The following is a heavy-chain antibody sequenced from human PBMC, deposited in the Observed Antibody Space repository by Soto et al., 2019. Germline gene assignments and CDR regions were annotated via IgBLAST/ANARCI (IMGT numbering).Heavy chain of an antibody. CDR3: GRDLTSNANCIDP. V-gene: IGHV4-30-4*01. CDR2: IYYTGKT. D-gene: IGHD2-2*01. J-gene: IGHJ5*02. CDR1: GDYIHVGGYY. Sequence: NPSETLSLTCSVSGDYIHVGGYYWTWIRQRPGKGLEWVGYIYYTGKTYYNPSLESRLTMSVDRSKNQFSLRLTSVTAADTAVYFCGRDLTSNANCIDPWGQGTLVTVSS.